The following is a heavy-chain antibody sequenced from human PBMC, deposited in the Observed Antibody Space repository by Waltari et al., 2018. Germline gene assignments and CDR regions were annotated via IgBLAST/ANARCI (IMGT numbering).Heavy chain of an antibody. J-gene: IGHJ4*02. CDR3: ARDLGSDYGNRDY. V-gene: IGHV1-2*06. CDR1: SYTFTGYY. Sequence: QVHLVHSGAEVKKPGASVKVYCKASSYTFTGYYIPWGRRAPGQGLACMGRINPNSGDTNYAQKFQGRVTLTRDTSINTAYMELSSLKSDDTAVYYCARDLGSDYGNRDYWGQGTLVTVPS. CDR2: INPNSGDT. D-gene: IGHD4-17*01.